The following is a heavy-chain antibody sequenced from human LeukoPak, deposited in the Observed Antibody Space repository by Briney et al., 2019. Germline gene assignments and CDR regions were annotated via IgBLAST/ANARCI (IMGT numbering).Heavy chain of an antibody. V-gene: IGHV4-59*08. J-gene: IGHJ4*02. D-gene: IGHD3-10*01. CDR3: ATNYYGSADFDY. CDR2: IYYSGST. Sequence: KASETLSLTCTVSGGSISSYYWSWIRQPPGKGLEWIGYIYYSGSTNYNPSLKSRVTISVDTSKNQFSLKLSSVTAADTAVYYCATNYYGSADFDYWGQGTLVTVSS. CDR1: GGSISSYY.